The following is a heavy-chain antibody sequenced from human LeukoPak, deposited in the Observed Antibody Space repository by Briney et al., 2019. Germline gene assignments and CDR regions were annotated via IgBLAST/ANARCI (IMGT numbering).Heavy chain of an antibody. Sequence: GGSLRLSCAASGFTFSSYSMNWVRQAPGKGLEWVSSISSSSSYIYYADSVKGRFTISRDNAKNTLYLQMNSLRAEDTAVYYCARDGERAYYYGSGFPNWFDPWGQGTLVTVSS. V-gene: IGHV3-21*01. J-gene: IGHJ5*02. CDR3: ARDGERAYYYGSGFPNWFDP. CDR1: GFTFSSYS. CDR2: ISSSSSYI. D-gene: IGHD3-10*01.